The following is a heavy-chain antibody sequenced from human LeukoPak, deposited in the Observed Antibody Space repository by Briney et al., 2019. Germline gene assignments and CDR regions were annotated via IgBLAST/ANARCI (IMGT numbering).Heavy chain of an antibody. Sequence: ASVKVSCKASGYTFTSNDINWVRQATGQGLEWMGWMNPDSGNTGYAQKFQGRVTMTRNTSISTAYMELSSLRSEDTAVYYCARGPESVWFGTSPRFDPWGQGTLVTVSS. CDR3: ARGPESVWFGTSPRFDP. D-gene: IGHD3-10*01. CDR1: GYTFTSND. CDR2: MNPDSGNT. V-gene: IGHV1-8*01. J-gene: IGHJ5*02.